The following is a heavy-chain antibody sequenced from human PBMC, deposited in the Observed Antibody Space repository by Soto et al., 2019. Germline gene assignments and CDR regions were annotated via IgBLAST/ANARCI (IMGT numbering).Heavy chain of an antibody. CDR1: GFTFSSYS. Sequence: EGSLRLSCAASGFTFSSYSMNWVRQAPGKGLEWVSYISSSSSTIYYADSVKGRFTISRDNAKNTLYLQMNSLRVEDTAVYYCAQCKGGVSNDPTTYWGQVNLVTVSS. V-gene: IGHV3-48*01. CDR3: AQCKGGVSNDPTTY. J-gene: IGHJ4*02. D-gene: IGHD1-26*01. CDR2: ISSSSSTI.